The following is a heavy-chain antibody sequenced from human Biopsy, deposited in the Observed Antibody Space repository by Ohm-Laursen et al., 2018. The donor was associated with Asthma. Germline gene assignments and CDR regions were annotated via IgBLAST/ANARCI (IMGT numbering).Heavy chain of an antibody. V-gene: IGHV3-30*03. Sequence: SLRLSCSASGFTFSNYAMTWVRQGPGKGLEWVALVSSDGHNKYYEDSVKGRFTISRDNSRNRLYLQINRLTVEDSAVYFCARQSGQDYGDSSGFDIWGQGTKVAVSS. CDR3: ARQSGQDYGDSSGFDI. CDR1: GFTFSNYA. CDR2: VSSDGHNK. D-gene: IGHD3-22*01. J-gene: IGHJ3*02.